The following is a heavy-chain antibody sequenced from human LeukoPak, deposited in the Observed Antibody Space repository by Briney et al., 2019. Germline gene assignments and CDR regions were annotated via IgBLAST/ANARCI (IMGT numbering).Heavy chain of an antibody. D-gene: IGHD3-10*01. CDR2: IKEDGSEK. Sequence: GGSLRLSCAASRFSFSKFYMSWVRQAPGKGLEWVASIKEDGSEKFYVDSVKGRFTISRDNAKNLLYLQINSLRAEDTAVYYCATMRWFREDSWGQGTLVTVSS. J-gene: IGHJ4*02. CDR1: RFSFSKFY. V-gene: IGHV3-7*02. CDR3: ATMRWFREDS.